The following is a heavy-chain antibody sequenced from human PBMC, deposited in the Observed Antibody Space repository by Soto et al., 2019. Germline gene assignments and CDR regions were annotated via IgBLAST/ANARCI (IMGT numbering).Heavy chain of an antibody. J-gene: IGHJ4*02. D-gene: IGHD4-17*01. CDR1: GFTFSSYA. CDR3: AKDPWGATVPYLCY. V-gene: IGHV3-23*01. CDR2: ISGSGGST. Sequence: EVQLLESGGGLVQPGGSLRLSCAASGFTFSSYAMSWVRQAPGKGLEWVSAISGSGGSTYYADSVKGRCTISRDKSKNTLYLQMNSLRAEDTAVYYCAKDPWGATVPYLCYWGQGTLVTVSS.